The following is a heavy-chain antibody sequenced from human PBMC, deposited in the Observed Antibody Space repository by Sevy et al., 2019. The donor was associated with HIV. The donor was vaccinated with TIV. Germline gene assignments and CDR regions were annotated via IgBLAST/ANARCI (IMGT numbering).Heavy chain of an antibody. V-gene: IGHV4-59*11. CDR2: IYYSGST. CDR3: ARESIGSTGDFDY. Sequence: SETLSLTCIVSGDSMNLHFWSRIRQPPGKRLEWIGYIYYSGSTNYNPSLKSRVTISLDTSKNQFSLKLSSVTAADTAVYYCARESIGSTGDFDYWGQGTMVTVSS. J-gene: IGHJ4*02. D-gene: IGHD1-1*01. CDR1: GDSMNLHF.